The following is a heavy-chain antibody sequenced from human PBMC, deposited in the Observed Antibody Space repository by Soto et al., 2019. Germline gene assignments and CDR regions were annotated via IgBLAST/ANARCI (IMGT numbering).Heavy chain of an antibody. CDR3: AYRSRTSCYACPPCAFEI. CDR2: ISAYNGNT. CDR1: GYTFTSYG. J-gene: IGHJ3*02. Sequence: ASVKVSCKASGYTFTSYGISWVRQAPGQGLEWMGWISAYNGNTNYAQKLQGGVTMTTDTSTSTAYMELRSLRSDDTAVYYCAYRSRTSCYACPPCAFEIWGQGTMVTVSS. V-gene: IGHV1-18*01. D-gene: IGHD2-2*01.